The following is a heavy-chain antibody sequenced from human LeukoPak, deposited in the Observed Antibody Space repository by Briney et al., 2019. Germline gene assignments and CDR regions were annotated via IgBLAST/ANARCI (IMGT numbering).Heavy chain of an antibody. D-gene: IGHD1-14*01. J-gene: IGHJ4*02. CDR2: INPNSGGT. CDR3: ATQGTRYFDY. CDR1: GYTFTGYY. V-gene: IGHV1-2*02. Sequence: ASVKVSCKASGYTFTGYYIHWVRQAPGQGLEWMGWINPNSGGTKCAQKFQGRVTMSRDTSINTAYMELSRLRSDDTATYYCATQGTRYFDYWGQGTLVTVSS.